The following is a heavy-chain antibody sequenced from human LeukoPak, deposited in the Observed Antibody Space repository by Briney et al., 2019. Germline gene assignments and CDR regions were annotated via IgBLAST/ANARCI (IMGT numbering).Heavy chain of an antibody. V-gene: IGHV3-30-3*01. CDR1: RFTFSSYA. J-gene: IGHJ6*02. CDR3: ARVNQQYYYGSGIYRFYYYGMDV. Sequence: GGSLRLSCAASRFTFSSYALHWVRQAPGKGLEWVSVISYVGSNKYYADSVKGRFTISRDNSENTLYLQMNSLRAEDTAVYYCARVNQQYYYGSGIYRFYYYGMDVWGRGTTVTVSS. D-gene: IGHD3-10*01. CDR2: ISYVGSNK.